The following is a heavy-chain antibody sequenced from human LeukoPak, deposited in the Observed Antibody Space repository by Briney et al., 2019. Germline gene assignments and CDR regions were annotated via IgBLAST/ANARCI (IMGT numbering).Heavy chain of an antibody. CDR1: GGSLSGFY. V-gene: IGHV4-34*01. D-gene: IGHD2/OR15-2a*01. CDR2: IYYSGST. CDR3: ARGNTLHDY. Sequence: SETLSLTCAVYGGSLSGFYWSWIRQPPGKGLEWIGSIYYSGSTYYNPSLKSRVTISVDTSKNQFSLKLSSVTAADTAVYYCARGNTLHDYWGQGTLDTVSS. J-gene: IGHJ4*02.